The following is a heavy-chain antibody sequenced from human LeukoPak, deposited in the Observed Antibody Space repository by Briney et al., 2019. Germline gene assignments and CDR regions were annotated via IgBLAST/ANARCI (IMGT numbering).Heavy chain of an antibody. CDR2: IYRSGST. Sequence: NPSETLSLTCSGSNYSISNSLYCGWLRQPPGKGLEWIGSIYRSGSTFYNPSLKSRVTISLDTSKNQFSLKLSSVTAADTAVYFCARGTYGYYMDVWGKGTTVTVSS. J-gene: IGHJ6*03. CDR3: ARGTYGYYMDV. CDR1: NYSISNSLY. D-gene: IGHD4-17*01. V-gene: IGHV4-38-2*02.